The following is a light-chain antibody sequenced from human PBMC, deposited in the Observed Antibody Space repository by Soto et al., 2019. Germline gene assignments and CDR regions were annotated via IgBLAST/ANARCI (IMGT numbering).Light chain of an antibody. CDR2: TND. J-gene: IGLJ3*02. CDR3: AAWDDSLSGPV. V-gene: IGLV1-47*02. Sequence: QSVLTQPPSASGTPGQRVTISCSGSSSIIGRNPVYWYQQVPGTAPKLLFYTNDQRPSGVPDRFSGSKSGTSASLAISGLRSEDEADYYCAAWDDSLSGPVFGGGTKLTVL. CDR1: SSIIGRNP.